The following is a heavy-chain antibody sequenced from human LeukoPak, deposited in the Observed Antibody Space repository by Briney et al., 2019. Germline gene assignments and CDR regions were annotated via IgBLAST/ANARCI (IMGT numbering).Heavy chain of an antibody. V-gene: IGHV3-23*01. CDR2: ISGSGYNT. CDR1: GFTFSSYG. CDR3: ARDLSLDYGSGSYEDY. J-gene: IGHJ4*02. D-gene: IGHD3-10*01. Sequence: PGGTLRLSCVASGFTFSSYGMSWVRQAPGKGLEWVSTISGSGYNTYYADSVKGRFTISRDKSKNSLYLQMNSLRAEDTAVYYCARDLSLDYGSGSYEDYWGQGTLVTVSS.